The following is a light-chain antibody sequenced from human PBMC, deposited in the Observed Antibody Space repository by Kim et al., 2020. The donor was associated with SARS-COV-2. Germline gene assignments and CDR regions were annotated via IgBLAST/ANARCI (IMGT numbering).Light chain of an antibody. CDR1: SGRLASNH. CDR3: QSYDSSSWV. CDR2: EDN. V-gene: IGLV6-57*03. J-gene: IGLJ3*02. Sequence: GKPVTHSCNRSSGRLASNHVQVYQQRPGSAPTTVIYEDNQRPSGVPDRFSGSIDSSSNSASLTISGLKTEDETDYYCQSYDSSSWVFGGGTQLTVL.